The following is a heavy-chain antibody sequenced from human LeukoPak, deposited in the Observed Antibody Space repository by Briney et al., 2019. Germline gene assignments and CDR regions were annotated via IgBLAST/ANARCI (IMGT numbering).Heavy chain of an antibody. Sequence: SETLSLTRTVSGGSISSYYWSWIRQPPGKGLEWIGYIYYSGSTNYNPSLKSRVTISVDTAKNQFSLKLSSVTAADTAVYYCARTGGQQLADFDYWGQGTLVTVSS. CDR2: IYYSGST. CDR3: ARTGGQQLADFDY. D-gene: IGHD6-6*01. J-gene: IGHJ4*02. CDR1: GGSISSYY. V-gene: IGHV4-59*01.